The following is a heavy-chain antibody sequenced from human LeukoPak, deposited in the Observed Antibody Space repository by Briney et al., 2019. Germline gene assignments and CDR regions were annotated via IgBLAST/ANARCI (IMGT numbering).Heavy chain of an antibody. CDR2: ISSSSSYI. V-gene: IGHV3-21*01. J-gene: IGHJ6*03. D-gene: IGHD6-19*01. CDR3: ARIRQWLAHPSYYYYMDV. CDR1: GFTFSSYS. Sequence: GESLRLSCAASGFTFSSYSMNWVRQAPGKGLEWVSSISSSSSYIYYADSVKGRFTISRDNAKNSLYLQMNSLRAEDTAVYYCARIRQWLAHPSYYYYMDVWGKGTTVTVSS.